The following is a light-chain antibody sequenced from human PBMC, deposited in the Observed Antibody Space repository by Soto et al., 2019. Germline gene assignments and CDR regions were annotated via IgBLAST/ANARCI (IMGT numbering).Light chain of an antibody. V-gene: IGKV1-12*01. CDR2: AAS. CDR1: QALNNW. J-gene: IGKJ2*01. CDR3: QQTNSFPYT. Sequence: DIQMTQSPASVSASVGDRVTITCRASQALNNWVAWYQQKPGKAPQLLIYAASSLPTGVPSRFSGSGSGTEFTLTISSLQPEYLATYFCQQTNSFPYTFGQGTKLDIK.